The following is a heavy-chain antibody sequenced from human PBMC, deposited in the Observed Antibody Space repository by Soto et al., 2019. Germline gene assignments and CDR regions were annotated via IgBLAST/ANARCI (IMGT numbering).Heavy chain of an antibody. D-gene: IGHD3-22*01. J-gene: IGHJ5*01. CDR3: ARDEGGSGYQLDS. CDR1: GGTFSTYA. CDR2: IIPMFGTA. V-gene: IGHV1-69*06. Sequence: QVQLVQSGAEVKKPGSSVKVSCKASGGTFSTYATSWVRQAPGQGLEWMGMIIPMFGTANYAQKFQGRVTITADKSTSIAYMELSSLRSEDTAVYYCARDEGGSGYQLDSWGQGTLVTVSS.